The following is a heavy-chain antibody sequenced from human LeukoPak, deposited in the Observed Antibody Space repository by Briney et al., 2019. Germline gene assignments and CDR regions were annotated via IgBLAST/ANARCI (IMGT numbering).Heavy chain of an antibody. CDR1: GFTFSSYG. J-gene: IGHJ4*02. D-gene: IGHD2-2*01. Sequence: GGSLRLSCAASGFTFSSYGMHWVRQAPGQGLEWVAFIRYDGSNKYYADSVKGRFTISRDNSKNTLHLQMNSLRAEDTAVYYCAKVSIVVVPAASGEYWGQGTLVTVSS. V-gene: IGHV3-30*02. CDR3: AKVSIVVVPAASGEY. CDR2: IRYDGSNK.